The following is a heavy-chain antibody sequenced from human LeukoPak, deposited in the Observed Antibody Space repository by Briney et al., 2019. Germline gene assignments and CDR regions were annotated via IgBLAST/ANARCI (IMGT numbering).Heavy chain of an antibody. CDR2: IDPGNSDP. V-gene: IGHV5-51*01. J-gene: IGHJ5*02. CDR3: ARSGSYLSWFDP. Sequence: GKPLKISCKGSGYSFTSVWIAWGRQMPGKGLEWRGIIDPGNSDPRYTPSFQGQVTISADTSISTAYVQWSSLKASDTAMYYCARSGSYLSWFDPWGQGTLVTVSS. CDR1: GYSFTSVW. D-gene: IGHD3-10*01.